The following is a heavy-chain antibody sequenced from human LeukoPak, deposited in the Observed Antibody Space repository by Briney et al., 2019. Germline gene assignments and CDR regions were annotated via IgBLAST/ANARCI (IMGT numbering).Heavy chain of an antibody. J-gene: IGHJ6*04. V-gene: IGHV3-21*01. Sequence: GGSLRLSCAASGFTFSSYSMNWVRQAPGKGLEWVSSISSSSSYIYYADSVKGRFTISRDNAKNSLYLQMNSLRAEDTAVYYCAREYCSSTSCLLDVWGKGTTVTISS. CDR3: AREYCSSTSCLLDV. CDR1: GFTFSSYS. CDR2: ISSSSSYI. D-gene: IGHD2-2*01.